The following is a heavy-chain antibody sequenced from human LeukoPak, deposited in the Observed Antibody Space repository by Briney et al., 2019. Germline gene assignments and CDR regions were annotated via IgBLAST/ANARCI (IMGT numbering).Heavy chain of an antibody. V-gene: IGHV3-23*01. CDR1: GFTFSSYA. CDR3: AKDDAWGRYKD. CDR2: ISGSGGIT. J-gene: IGHJ1*01. D-gene: IGHD3-16*01. Sequence: PGGSLRLSCAASGFTFSSYAMSWVRQAPGKGLEWVSAISGSGGITYYTDSVKGRFTISRDNSKNTVSLQMNSLRGDDTAVYYCAKDDAWGRYKDWGQGTLVTVSS.